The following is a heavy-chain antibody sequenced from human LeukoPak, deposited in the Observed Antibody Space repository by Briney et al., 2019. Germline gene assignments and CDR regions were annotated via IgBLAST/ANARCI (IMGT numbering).Heavy chain of an antibody. CDR1: GFTFSSYW. CDR3: ARAPSYCSSTSCYPKEGVDAFDI. Sequence: GGSLRLSCAASGFTFSSYWMHWVRQAPGKGLVWVSRINTDGSSTSYADSVKGRFSISRDNAKNTLYLQMNSLRAEDTAVYYCARAPSYCSSTSCYPKEGVDAFDIWGQGTMVTVSS. CDR2: INTDGSST. V-gene: IGHV3-74*01. D-gene: IGHD2-2*01. J-gene: IGHJ3*02.